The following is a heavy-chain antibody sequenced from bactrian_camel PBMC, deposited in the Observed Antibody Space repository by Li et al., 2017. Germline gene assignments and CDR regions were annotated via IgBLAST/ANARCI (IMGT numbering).Heavy chain of an antibody. D-gene: IGHD3*01. CDR3: AAFRDDDFYSCSSPTLGASVYTV. CDR2: IYTSANST. J-gene: IGHJ4*01. Sequence: VQLVESGGGLVQPGGSLRLSCAASGFAFEKYYMTWVRQAPGKGLEWVSSIYTSANSTYYADSVKGRFTISRDNARNTLYLQMNSLKPEDTAMYYCAAFRDDDFYSCSSPTLGASVYTVWGQGTQVTVS. CDR1: GFAFEKYY. V-gene: IGHV3-2*01.